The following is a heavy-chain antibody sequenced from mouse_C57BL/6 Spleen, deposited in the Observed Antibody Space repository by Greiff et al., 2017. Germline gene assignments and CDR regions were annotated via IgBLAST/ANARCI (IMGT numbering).Heavy chain of an antibody. CDR2: INYDGSST. D-gene: IGHD1-1*01. J-gene: IGHJ1*03. CDR3: AREGDYYGSSFDV. V-gene: IGHV5-16*01. CDR1: GFTFSDYY. Sequence: EVKLQESEGGLVQPGSSMKLSCTASGFTFSDYYMAWVRQVPEKGLEWVANINYDGSSTYYLDSLKSRFIISRDNAKNILYLQMSSLKSEDTATYYCAREGDYYGSSFDVWGTGTTVTVSS.